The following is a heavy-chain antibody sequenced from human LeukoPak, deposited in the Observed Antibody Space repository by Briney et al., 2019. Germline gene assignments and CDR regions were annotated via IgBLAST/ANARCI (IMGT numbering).Heavy chain of an antibody. J-gene: IGHJ5*02. CDR1: GFTFSSYA. CDR2: ISYDGSNK. D-gene: IGHD6-19*01. V-gene: IGHV3-30-3*01. CDR3: ASTPYSSGWYDWFDP. Sequence: GGSLRLSCAASGFTFSSYAMHWVRQAPGKGLGWVAVISYDGSNKYYADSVKGRFTISRDNSKNTLYLQMNSLRAEDTAVYYCASTPYSSGWYDWFDPWGQGTLVTVSS.